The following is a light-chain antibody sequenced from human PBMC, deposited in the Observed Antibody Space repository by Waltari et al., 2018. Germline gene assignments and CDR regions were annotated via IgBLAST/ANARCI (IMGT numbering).Light chain of an antibody. Sequence: QSVLTQTPSVSEAPRQRVTISCSGSRSNIGTTAVNWYQQAPGKAPKLLVFADDLLPSGVSDRFSGSKSGTSASLAISGLRSEDEGVYFCAAWDDSLKGVLFGGGTKLTVL. J-gene: IGLJ2*01. CDR2: ADD. CDR1: RSNIGTTA. V-gene: IGLV1-36*01. CDR3: AAWDDSLKGVL.